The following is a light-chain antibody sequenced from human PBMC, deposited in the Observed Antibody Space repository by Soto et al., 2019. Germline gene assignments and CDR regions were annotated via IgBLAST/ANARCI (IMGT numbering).Light chain of an antibody. CDR3: QQSYNAPIT. CDR1: QNIINY. J-gene: IGKJ5*01. CDR2: VAS. V-gene: IGKV1-39*01. Sequence: DIQMTQSPSSLSASVGDRVTITCRASQNIINYLNLYQQKPGKAPQLLIYVASRLESGVPSRFSGSGSGTDFTLTISSLQPEDFATDYCQQSYNAPITFGQGTQLDI.